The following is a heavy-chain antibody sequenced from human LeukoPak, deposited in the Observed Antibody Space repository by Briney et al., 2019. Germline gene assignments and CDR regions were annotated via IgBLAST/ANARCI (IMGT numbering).Heavy chain of an antibody. J-gene: IGHJ4*02. Sequence: GASVKVSCKASGGTFSSYAISWVRQAPGQGLEWMGGIIPIFVTANYAQKFQGRVTITADESTSTAYMELSSLRSEDTAVYYCARGGIAAAGRTSAVDYWGQGTLVTVSS. V-gene: IGHV1-69*13. CDR3: ARGGIAAAGRTSAVDY. CDR2: IIPIFVTA. CDR1: GGTFSSYA. D-gene: IGHD6-13*01.